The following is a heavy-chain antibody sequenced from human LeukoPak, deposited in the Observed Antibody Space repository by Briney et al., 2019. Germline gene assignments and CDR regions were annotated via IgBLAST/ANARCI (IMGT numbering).Heavy chain of an antibody. Sequence: SETLSLTCAVSGGSISSDNWWSWVRQPPGKGLEWIGEIYHSGSTNYNPSLKSRVTISVDTSKNQFSLKLSSVTAADTAVYYCARDSSSFNWFDPWGQGTLVTVSS. CDR1: GGSISSDNW. CDR2: IYHSGST. V-gene: IGHV4-4*02. CDR3: ARDSSSFNWFDP. J-gene: IGHJ5*02. D-gene: IGHD6-13*01.